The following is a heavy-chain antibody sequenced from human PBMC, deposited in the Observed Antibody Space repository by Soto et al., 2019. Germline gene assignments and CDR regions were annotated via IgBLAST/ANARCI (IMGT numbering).Heavy chain of an antibody. J-gene: IGHJ5*02. CDR1: AFTVRSNY. D-gene: IGHD3-10*01. CDR2: IYSGGNT. V-gene: IGHV3-53*01. Sequence: GGSLRLSCAASAFTVRSNYMSWVRQAPGKGLEWVSVIYSGGNTYYADSMKGRFTISRDNSKNTLYLQMNSLRAEDTAMYYCARDSGAGSGSYDPWGQGTLVTVSS. CDR3: ARDSGAGSGSYDP.